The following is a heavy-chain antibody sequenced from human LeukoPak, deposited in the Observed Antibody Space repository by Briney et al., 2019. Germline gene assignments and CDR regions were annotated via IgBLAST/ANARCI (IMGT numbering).Heavy chain of an antibody. CDR1: GFTFSSYG. Sequence: GGSLRLSCAASGFTFSSYGMHWVRQAPGKGLEWVAVISYDGSDKYYADSVKGRFTISRDNSINTLYLQMNSLRAEDTAVYYCAKDLGVRGVIGAFDIWGQGTMVTVSS. CDR3: AKDLGVRGVIGAFDI. V-gene: IGHV3-30*18. J-gene: IGHJ3*02. CDR2: ISYDGSDK. D-gene: IGHD3-10*01.